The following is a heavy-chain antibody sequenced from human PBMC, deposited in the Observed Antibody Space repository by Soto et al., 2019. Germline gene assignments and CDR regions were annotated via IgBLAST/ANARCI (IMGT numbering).Heavy chain of an antibody. CDR2: IIPIFGTA. CDR3: ARDSADCGGDCYTTANDDVDY. CDR1: GGTFSSYA. V-gene: IGHV1-69*12. Sequence: QVQLVQSGAEVKKPGSSVKVSCKASGGTFSSYAISWVRQAPGQGLEWMGGIIPIFGTANYAQKFQGRVTITADESTSTAYMELSSLRSEDTAVYYCARDSADCGGDCYTTANDDVDYWGQGTLVTVSS. D-gene: IGHD2-21*02. J-gene: IGHJ4*02.